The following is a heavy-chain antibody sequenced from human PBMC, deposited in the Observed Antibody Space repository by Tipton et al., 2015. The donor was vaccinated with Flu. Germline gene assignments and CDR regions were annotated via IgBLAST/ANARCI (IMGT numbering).Heavy chain of an antibody. CDR1: GFSFSSFW. CDR3: AKTETDDFDY. D-gene: IGHD5-24*01. V-gene: IGHV3-7*01. J-gene: IGHJ4*02. CDR2: IKQDGSEI. Sequence: SLRLSCAASGFSFSSFWMSWVRQAPGKGLEWVATIKQDGSEIYYVDSVRGRFTISRDNTKNSLYLQMSSLRVEDTAVYYCAKTETDDFDYWGQGTLVTVSS.